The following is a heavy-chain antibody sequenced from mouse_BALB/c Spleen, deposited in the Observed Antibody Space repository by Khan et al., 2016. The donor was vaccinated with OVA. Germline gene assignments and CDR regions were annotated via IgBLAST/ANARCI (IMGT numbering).Heavy chain of an antibody. Sequence: QVQLKQSGPGLVQSSQSLSITCTVSGFSLTNYGVHWLRQSPGKGLEWLGVIWSGGSTDYNAPFMSRLYITKDNSKSHVFFKLYSLEADDTAISSCDKIRAGYAMDYWGQGTSVTVSS. V-gene: IGHV2-5*01. J-gene: IGHJ4*01. CDR3: DKIRAGYAMDY. D-gene: IGHD2-12*01. CDR2: IWSGGST. CDR1: GFSLTNYG.